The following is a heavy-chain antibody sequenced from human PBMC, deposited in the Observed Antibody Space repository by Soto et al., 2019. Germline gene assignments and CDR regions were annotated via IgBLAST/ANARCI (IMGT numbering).Heavy chain of an antibody. CDR2: ISSSGTTI. Sequence: EVQLVESGGGLVQPGGSLRLSCVASEFTFSSYEMNWVRQAPGKGLEWVSYISSSGTTIYYTGSVKGRFTISRDNAKKSLYLQMNSLRAEDTAVYYCVRFGGAAAGPGDYWGQGTLVTVSS. CDR1: EFTFSSYE. J-gene: IGHJ4*02. CDR3: VRFGGAAAGPGDY. V-gene: IGHV3-48*03. D-gene: IGHD6-13*01.